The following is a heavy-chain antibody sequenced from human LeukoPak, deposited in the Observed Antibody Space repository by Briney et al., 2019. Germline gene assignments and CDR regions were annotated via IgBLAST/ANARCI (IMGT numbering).Heavy chain of an antibody. CDR1: GYSFTTYW. Sequence: GESLKISCKGSGYSFTTYWIGWVRQMPGKGLEWMGIIYPGDSDTRYSPSFQGQVTISADKSISTAYLQWSSLKASDTAMYYCARRYYFDSSGSPDYFDYWGQGTLVTVSS. J-gene: IGHJ4*02. CDR3: ARRYYFDSSGSPDYFDY. D-gene: IGHD3-22*01. V-gene: IGHV5-51*01. CDR2: IYPGDSDT.